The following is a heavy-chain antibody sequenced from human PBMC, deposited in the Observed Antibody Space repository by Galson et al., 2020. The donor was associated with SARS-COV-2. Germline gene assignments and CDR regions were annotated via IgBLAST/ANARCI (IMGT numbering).Heavy chain of an antibody. Sequence: ETSETLSLTCTVSGGSISSAGYYWSWIRQHPGKALEWIGYIYYSGSTYYNPSLQSRVIISIDTSKTQFSLKLRSVTAADTAVYYCAAWTNLAAPEKTPYYGMDVWGQGTTVTVSS. CDR1: GGSISSAGYY. CDR3: AAWTNLAAPEKTPYYGMDV. D-gene: IGHD6-13*01. CDR2: IYYSGST. J-gene: IGHJ6*02. V-gene: IGHV4-31*03.